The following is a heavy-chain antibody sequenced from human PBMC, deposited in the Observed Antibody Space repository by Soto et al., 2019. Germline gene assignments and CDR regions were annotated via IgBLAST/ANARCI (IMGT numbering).Heavy chain of an antibody. Sequence: LRLSCAASGFTFSSYGVHWVRQAPGKGLEWVAVIWYDGSNKYYADSVKGRFTIPRDNSKNTLYLQMNSLRAEDTAVYYCAREYYHDRSGYFDYWGQGTLVTVSS. CDR2: IWYDGSNK. V-gene: IGHV3-33*01. CDR3: AREYYHDRSGYFDY. D-gene: IGHD3-22*01. J-gene: IGHJ4*02. CDR1: GFTFSSYG.